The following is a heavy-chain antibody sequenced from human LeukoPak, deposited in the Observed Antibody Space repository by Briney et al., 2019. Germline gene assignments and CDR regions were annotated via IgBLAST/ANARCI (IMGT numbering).Heavy chain of an antibody. Sequence: PGGSLRLSCAASGFTFSSFGMLWVRQAPGRGLEWVSSITGSSSYIDYEDSVKGRFTISRDNAKNSLYLQMNSLRVEDTAVYYCARGPHYDFWSGDIGLYYYYYMDVWGKGTTVTVSS. J-gene: IGHJ6*03. CDR1: GFTFSSFG. CDR2: ITGSSSYI. D-gene: IGHD3-3*01. CDR3: ARGPHYDFWSGDIGLYYYYYMDV. V-gene: IGHV3-21*01.